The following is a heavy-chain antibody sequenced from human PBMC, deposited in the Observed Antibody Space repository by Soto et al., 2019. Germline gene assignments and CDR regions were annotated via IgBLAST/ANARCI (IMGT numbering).Heavy chain of an antibody. Sequence: QDQLVQSGVEVKKPGASVKVSCKASGYSFTNYGITWVRQAPGQGFEWMGWISAYNGNTNYAQKFQGRVTLTTDASTSTSYLEWRSLRSDDTAVYYCARDRGVAPPVAGNSHYYYSMDVWGKGTPVTVS. CDR3: ARDRGVAPPVAGNSHYYYSMDV. CDR1: GYSFTNYG. CDR2: ISAYNGNT. D-gene: IGHD6-19*01. J-gene: IGHJ6*03. V-gene: IGHV1-18*01.